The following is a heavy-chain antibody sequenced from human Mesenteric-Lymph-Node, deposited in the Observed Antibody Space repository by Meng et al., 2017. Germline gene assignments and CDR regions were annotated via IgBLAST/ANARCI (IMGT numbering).Heavy chain of an antibody. J-gene: IGHJ6*02. CDR3: ARDTRYGMDV. V-gene: IGHV4-34*01. Sequence: GSLRLSCAVYGGSFSGYYWSWIRQPPGKGLEWIGEINHSGSTNYNPSLKSRVTISVDTSKNQFSLKLSSVTAADTAVYYCARDTRYGMDVWGQGTTVTVSS. CDR1: GGSFSGYY. CDR2: INHSGST.